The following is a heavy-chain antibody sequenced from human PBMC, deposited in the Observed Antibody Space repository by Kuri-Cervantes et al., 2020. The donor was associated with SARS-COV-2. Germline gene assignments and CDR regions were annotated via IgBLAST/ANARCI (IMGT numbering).Heavy chain of an antibody. Sequence: SETLSLTCTVSGGSMISYYWSWIRQPPGKGLEWIGYIYYSGSTNYNPSLKSRVTISVDTSKNQFPLKLSSVTAADTAVYYCARVTSYDNVWGSYRSGYYFDYWGQGTLVTVYS. CDR3: ARVTSYDNVWGSYRSGYYFDY. D-gene: IGHD3-16*02. J-gene: IGHJ4*02. CDR1: GGSMISYY. CDR2: IYYSGST. V-gene: IGHV4-59*01.